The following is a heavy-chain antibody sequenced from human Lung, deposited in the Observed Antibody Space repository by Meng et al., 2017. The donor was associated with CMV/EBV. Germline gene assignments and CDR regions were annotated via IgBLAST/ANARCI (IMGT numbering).Heavy chain of an antibody. CDR3: ARGIVIAVAGTGVDY. CDR1: GYTFTSYG. V-gene: IGHV1-18*01. Sequence: ASVKVSCKASGYTFTSYGISWVRQAPGQGLEWMGWISAYNGNTNYAQKLQGRVTMTTDTSTSTAYMELRSLRSDDTAVYYCARGIVIAVAGTGVDYWGHGTLVTVSS. CDR2: ISAYNGNT. J-gene: IGHJ4*01. D-gene: IGHD6-19*01.